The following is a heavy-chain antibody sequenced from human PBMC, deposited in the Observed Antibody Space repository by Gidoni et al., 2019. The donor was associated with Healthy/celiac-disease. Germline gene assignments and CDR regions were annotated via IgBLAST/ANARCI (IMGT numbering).Heavy chain of an antibody. CDR1: GFTVSSNY. J-gene: IGHJ4*02. D-gene: IGHD2-2*02. CDR3: ARDSGGGYCSSTSCYKALDY. CDR2: IYSGGRK. V-gene: IGHV3-53*02. Sequence: EVQLVETGGGLIQPGGSLRLSCAASGFTVSSNYMSWVRQAPGKGLEWVSVIYSGGRKYYAASVKGRFTISRDNSKNTLYLQMNSLRAEDTAVYYCARDSGGGYCSSTSCYKALDYWGQGTLVTVSS.